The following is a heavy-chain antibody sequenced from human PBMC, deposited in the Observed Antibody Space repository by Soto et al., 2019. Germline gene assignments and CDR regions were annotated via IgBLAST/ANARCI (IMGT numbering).Heavy chain of an antibody. CDR1: GGSITTGGYY. J-gene: IGHJ4*02. Sequence: TSETLSLTCTVSGGSITTGGYYWSWIRQLPGKGLEWIGHRYYSESTYYNPSLKSRVSISLDTSKNQFSLKLSFVTAADTAMYYCARTKCSGGSSYSWSLDYWGQGTPVTVSS. D-gene: IGHD2-15*01. CDR2: RYYSEST. CDR3: ARTKCSGGSSYSWSLDY. V-gene: IGHV4-31*03.